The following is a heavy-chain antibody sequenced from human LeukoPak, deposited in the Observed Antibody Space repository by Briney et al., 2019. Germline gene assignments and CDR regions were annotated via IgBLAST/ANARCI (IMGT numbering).Heavy chain of an antibody. J-gene: IGHJ4*02. D-gene: IGHD3-10*01. CDR2: IWYDGSKK. V-gene: IGHV3-33*01. CDR3: ARENTMVRGVTLYYFDY. Sequence: PGRSLRLSCAASGFSFRSYGIHWVRQAPGKGLEGVAVIWYDGSKKYYADSVKGRFTISRDNSKNTLYLQMDSLRAEDTAVYYCARENTMVRGVTLYYFDYWGQGTLVTVSS. CDR1: GFSFRSYG.